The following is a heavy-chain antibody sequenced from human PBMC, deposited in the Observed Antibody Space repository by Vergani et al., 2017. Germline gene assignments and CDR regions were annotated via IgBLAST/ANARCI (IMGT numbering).Heavy chain of an antibody. V-gene: IGHV4-38-2*01. CDR2: IHHSGDT. CDR1: DSSIMTNPY. Sequence: QVQLQESGPGLVKPSETLTLTCDVSDSSIMTNPYWGWFRQSPGKGLEWIGCIHHSGDTHYNSSLKSRVSISIVSSSKFSLSLTSVTAAATAIYYCAGHRGSGGFFPSSYFYGMDVWGHGTMVTVSS. D-gene: IGHD3-10*01. J-gene: IGHJ6*02. CDR3: AGHRGSGGFFPSSYFYGMDV.